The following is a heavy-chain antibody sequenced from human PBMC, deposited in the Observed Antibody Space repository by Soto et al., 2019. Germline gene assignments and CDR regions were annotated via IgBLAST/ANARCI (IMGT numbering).Heavy chain of an antibody. D-gene: IGHD2-8*01. CDR3: ATGLNTFDY. CDR1: GGSISDYY. J-gene: IGHJ4*02. CDR2: FYYSGSM. Sequence: SEPLSLTCTVSGGSISDYYWSWIRQPPGKGLEWIWFFYYSGSMNSNPSLKSRVTISVDTSKNQFSLNLSSVTAADTAVYYCATGLNTFDYWGQGTLVTVSS. V-gene: IGHV4-59*03.